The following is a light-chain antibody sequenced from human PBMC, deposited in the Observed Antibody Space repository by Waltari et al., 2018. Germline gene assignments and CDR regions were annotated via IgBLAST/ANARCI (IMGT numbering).Light chain of an antibody. CDR2: NAR. Sequence: QSAVTQPVSVSGSPGQSITLSCAGGSSDIGAFKYASCYQQHPGDYAKGILYNARERPSGVYHRFAGFKAGNAASRTISGLQTEDEDEYYCTAHGPGSATIFGTGTRVSVL. V-gene: IGLV2-14*03. J-gene: IGLJ1*01. CDR3: TAHGPGSATI. CDR1: SSDIGAFKY.